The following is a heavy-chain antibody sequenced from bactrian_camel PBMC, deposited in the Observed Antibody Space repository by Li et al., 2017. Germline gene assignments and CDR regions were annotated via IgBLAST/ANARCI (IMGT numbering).Heavy chain of an antibody. Sequence: VQLVESGGGLVQPGGSLRLSCAASGIRLSILEMSWVRQAPEKGREWVSSNSSGGGVTYYADSVKGRFTISANNAKNTLFLQMNSLKPEDTATYYCATKDIGYSCFTYWGQGTQVTVS. CDR2: NSSGGGVT. V-gene: IGHV3S31*01. D-gene: IGHD3*01. J-gene: IGHJ4*01. CDR3: ATKDIGYSCFTY. CDR1: GIRLSILE.